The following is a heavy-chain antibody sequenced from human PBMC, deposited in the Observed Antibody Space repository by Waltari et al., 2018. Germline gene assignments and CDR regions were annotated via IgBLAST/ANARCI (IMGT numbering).Heavy chain of an antibody. CDR2: NNTNTGHP. J-gene: IGHJ6*02. D-gene: IGHD6-6*01. CDR3: AQQLVALDV. V-gene: IGHV7-4-1*02. CDR1: GYTFTSYA. Sequence: QVQLAQSGSELKKPGASVKVSCKASGYTFTSYAMIWVRQAPGQGLEWMGWNNTNTGHPTYAQCFTGRFVFSLDTSVSTAYLQISSLKAEDTAVYYFAQQLVALDVWGQGTTVTVAS.